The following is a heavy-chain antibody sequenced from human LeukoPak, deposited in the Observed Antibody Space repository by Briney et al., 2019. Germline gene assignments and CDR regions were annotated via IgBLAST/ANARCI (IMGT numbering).Heavy chain of an antibody. CDR3: ARDPRGFWSGYSDPHFDY. Sequence: ASVKVSCKASGYTFTGYYMHWVRQAPGQGLEWMGWINPNSGGTNYAQKFQGRVTMTRDTSIGTAYMELSRLRSDDTAVYYCARDPRGFWSGYSDPHFDYWGQGTLVTVSS. CDR1: GYTFTGYY. J-gene: IGHJ4*02. CDR2: INPNSGGT. V-gene: IGHV1-2*02. D-gene: IGHD3-3*01.